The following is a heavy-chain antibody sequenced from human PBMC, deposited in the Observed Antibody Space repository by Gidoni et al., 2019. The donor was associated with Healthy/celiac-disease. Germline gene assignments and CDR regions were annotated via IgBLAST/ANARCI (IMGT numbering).Heavy chain of an antibody. CDR3: AHTEGLYGSGSYYAYYYYGMDV. V-gene: IGHV2-5*02. J-gene: IGHJ6*02. Sequence: QITLKESGPTLVQLTQTLTLTCTFSGFSLSTSGVGVGWLRQPPGKALEWLALIYWDADKRYSPSLKSRLTITKDTSKNQVVLTMTNMDPVDTATYYCAHTEGLYGSGSYYAYYYYGMDVWGQGTTVTVSS. D-gene: IGHD3-10*01. CDR2: IYWDADK. CDR1: GFSLSTSGVG.